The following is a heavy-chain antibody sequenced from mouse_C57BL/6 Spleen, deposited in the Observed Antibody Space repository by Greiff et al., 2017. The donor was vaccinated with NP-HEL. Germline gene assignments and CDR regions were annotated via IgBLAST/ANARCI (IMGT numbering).Heavy chain of an antibody. V-gene: IGHV5-17*01. CDR1: GFTFSDYG. D-gene: IGHD2-5*01. Sequence: EVMLVESGGGLVKPGGSLKLSCAASGFTFSDYGMHWVRQAPEKGLEWVAYISSGSSTIYYADTVKGRFTISRDNAKNTLFLQMTSLRSEDTAMYYCARGSNYDYYAMDYWGQGTSVTVSS. J-gene: IGHJ4*01. CDR2: ISSGSSTI. CDR3: ARGSNYDYYAMDY.